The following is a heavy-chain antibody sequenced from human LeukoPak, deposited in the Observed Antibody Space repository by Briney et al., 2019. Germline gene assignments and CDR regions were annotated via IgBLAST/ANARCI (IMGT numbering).Heavy chain of an antibody. V-gene: IGHV3-7*04. D-gene: IGHD3-10*01. CDR2: ISEDGSEK. CDR1: GFTFSSYW. CDR3: ARDPGRGGDFDY. Sequence: GGSLRLSCAASGFTFSSYWMSWVRQAPGKGLEWVAKISEDGSEKYYVDSVEGRFTISRDNAKNSLCLQMNSLRAEDTAVYYCARDPGRGGDFDYWAQGTLVTVSS. J-gene: IGHJ4*02.